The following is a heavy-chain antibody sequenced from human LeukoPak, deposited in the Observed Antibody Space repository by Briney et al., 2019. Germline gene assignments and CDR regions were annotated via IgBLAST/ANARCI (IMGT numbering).Heavy chain of an antibody. CDR3: SRLWFGEFI. Sequence: GGSLRLSCAASGFTFSNAWMSWVRQALGKGLEWVGRIKSKTDGGTTDYPAPVKGRFTISRDDSKNTLYLQMNSLKTEDTAVYYCSRLWFGEFIWGQGTMVSVSS. D-gene: IGHD3-10*01. V-gene: IGHV3-15*01. CDR2: IKSKTDGGTT. J-gene: IGHJ3*02. CDR1: GFTFSNAW.